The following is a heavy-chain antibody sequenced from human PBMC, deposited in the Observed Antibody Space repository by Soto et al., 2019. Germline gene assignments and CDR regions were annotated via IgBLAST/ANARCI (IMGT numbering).Heavy chain of an antibody. D-gene: IGHD6-19*01. CDR1: GFTFSSYG. Sequence: GGSLRLSCAASGFTFSSYGMHWVRQAPGKGLEWVAVISYDGSNKYYADSVKGRFTISRDNSKNTLYLQMNSLRAEDTAVYYCAKDKHSSGHDYWGQGTLVTVSS. CDR3: AKDKHSSGHDY. J-gene: IGHJ4*02. CDR2: ISYDGSNK. V-gene: IGHV3-30*18.